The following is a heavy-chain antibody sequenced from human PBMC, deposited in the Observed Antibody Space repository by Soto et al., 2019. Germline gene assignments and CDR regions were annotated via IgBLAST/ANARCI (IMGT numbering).Heavy chain of an antibody. CDR2: ILYSGTT. V-gene: IGHV4-39*01. Sequence: HLQLQESGPGLVKPSETLSLTCSVSGGSIDKSNYFWGWIRQPPGKGLEWIGSILYSGTTSYNSSLKGRVTISVDTSRNQFALTLTSVTAADTAVYYCARLGWGDGDSDYWGQGTLVTVSS. J-gene: IGHJ4*02. CDR1: GGSIDKSNYF. CDR3: ARLGWGDGDSDY. D-gene: IGHD2-21*01.